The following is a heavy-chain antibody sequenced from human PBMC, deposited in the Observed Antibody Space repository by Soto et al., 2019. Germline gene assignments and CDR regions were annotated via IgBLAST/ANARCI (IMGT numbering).Heavy chain of an antibody. CDR2: INPKFGNT. J-gene: IGHJ6*02. Sequence: QVQLVQSGAEVKEPGDSVRVSCEASGYTFTAYYIHWVRQAPGQGLEWMGWINPKFGNTTYAQDFQGRVSMTRDMSISTGYMALSRLTSDDTAIYYCARNMDYYYGPGSGNGHGFWGQGTTVTFFS. D-gene: IGHD3-10*01. CDR3: ARNMDYYYGPGSGNGHGF. CDR1: GYTFTAYY. V-gene: IGHV1-2*02.